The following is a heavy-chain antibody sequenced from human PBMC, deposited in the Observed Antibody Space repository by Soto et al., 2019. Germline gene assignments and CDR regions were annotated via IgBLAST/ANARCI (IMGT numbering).Heavy chain of an antibody. D-gene: IGHD1-26*01. Sequence: EVQLVESGGGLVQPGGSLRLSCAASGFTFSSYSMNWVRQAPGKGLEWVSYISSSSSTIYYADSVKGRFTISRDNAKNSRYLQMNSLRDEDTAVYYCARDEAVGATTLDFDYWGQGTLVTVSS. CDR1: GFTFSSYS. J-gene: IGHJ4*02. V-gene: IGHV3-48*02. CDR3: ARDEAVGATTLDFDY. CDR2: ISSSSSTI.